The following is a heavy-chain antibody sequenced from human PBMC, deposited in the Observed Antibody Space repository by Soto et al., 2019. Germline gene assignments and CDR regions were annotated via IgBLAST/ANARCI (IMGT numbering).Heavy chain of an antibody. CDR3: ARVKGSGNYTNWFDP. CDR1: GYTFTSYG. CDR2: ISTYNGDT. V-gene: IGHV1-18*01. Sequence: ASVKVSCKASGYTFTSYGISWVRQAPGQGLEWMGWISTYNGDTNYVQKVQDRVTMTTDTSTSTAYMELRGLRSDDTAVYYCARVKGSGNYTNWFDPWCQGTLVTVS. D-gene: IGHD3-22*01. J-gene: IGHJ5*02.